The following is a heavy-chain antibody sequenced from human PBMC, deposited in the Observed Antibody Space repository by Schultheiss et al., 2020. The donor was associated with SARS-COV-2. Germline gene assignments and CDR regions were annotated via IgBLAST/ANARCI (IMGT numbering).Heavy chain of an antibody. D-gene: IGHD6-13*01. CDR1: GFTFSGSA. CDR2: IRSKANSYAT. J-gene: IGHJ6*02. V-gene: IGHV3-73*01. CDR3: AAVIAAAGNYYYYYGMDV. Sequence: GESLKISCAASGFTFSGSAMHWVRQASGKGLEWVGRIRSKANSYATAYAASVKGRFTISRDDSKNTLYLQMNSLKTEDTAVYYCAAVIAAAGNYYYYYGMDVWGQGTTVTVSS.